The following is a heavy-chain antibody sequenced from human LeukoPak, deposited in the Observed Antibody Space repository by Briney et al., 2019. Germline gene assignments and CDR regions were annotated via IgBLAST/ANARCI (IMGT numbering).Heavy chain of an antibody. J-gene: IGHJ6*02. D-gene: IGHD2-2*01. V-gene: IGHV1-18*01. CDR2: ISAYNGDI. Sequence: ASVKVSCKASGYTFTDYGITWVRQAPGQGLEWMGYISAYNGDIDYAQILQGRATMTTDTSTSTAYMELRSLRSDDTAVYYCARERLPAARYYYYYGMDVWGQGTTVTVSS. CDR1: GYTFTDYG. CDR3: ARERLPAARYYYYYGMDV.